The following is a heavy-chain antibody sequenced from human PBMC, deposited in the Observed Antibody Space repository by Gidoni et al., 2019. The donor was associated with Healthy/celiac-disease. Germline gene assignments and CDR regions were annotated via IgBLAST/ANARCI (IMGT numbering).Heavy chain of an antibody. CDR1: GFTFSSYA. Sequence: EVQLLESGGGLVQPGGSLRLSCAASGFTFSSYAMSWVRQAPGKGLEWVSAISGSGGSTYYADSVKGRFTISRDNSKNTLYLQMNSLRAEDTAVYYCAKDYGYIDSSGWYDAFDIWGQGTMVTVSS. CDR3: AKDYGYIDSSGWYDAFDI. D-gene: IGHD6-19*01. CDR2: ISGSGGST. V-gene: IGHV3-23*01. J-gene: IGHJ3*02.